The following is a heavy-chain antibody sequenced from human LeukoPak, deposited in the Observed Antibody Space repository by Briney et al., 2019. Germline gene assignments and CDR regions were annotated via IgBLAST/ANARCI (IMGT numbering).Heavy chain of an antibody. CDR1: GFTFSTYA. CDR3: NTVGFLGGGY. Sequence: GGSLRLSCAASGFTFSTYAINWVRQAPGRGLEWVSAISGSGESTYYADSVKGRSTISRDIFRDTLSLQMNSLKTEDTAVYYCNTVGFLGGGYWGQGTLVTVSS. D-gene: IGHD3-16*01. J-gene: IGHJ4*02. V-gene: IGHV3-23*01. CDR2: ISGSGEST.